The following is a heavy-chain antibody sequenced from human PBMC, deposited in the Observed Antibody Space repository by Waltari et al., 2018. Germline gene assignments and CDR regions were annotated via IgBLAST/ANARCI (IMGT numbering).Heavy chain of an antibody. CDR3: ARAGLGSPLEWLRLFDS. D-gene: IGHD5-12*01. J-gene: IGHJ4*02. CDR2: IYAGGNT. V-gene: IGHV3-53*01. CDR1: GFTVSYNY. Sequence: EVRLVESGGGLIQPGGSLRLSCAASGFTVSYNYMSWVRQDPGKGLEWVSVIYAGGNTYYADSVKGRFTISRDDSKSTLYLAMHSLRVEDTAVYYCARAGLGSPLEWLRLFDSWGQETLVTVSS.